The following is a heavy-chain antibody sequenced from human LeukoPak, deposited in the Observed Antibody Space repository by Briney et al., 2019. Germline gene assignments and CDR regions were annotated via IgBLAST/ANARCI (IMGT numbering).Heavy chain of an antibody. Sequence: PGGSLRLSCVASGFSFSDYVMTWVRQAPGKGLEWVSGISGRGDKTYRADSVTGRFTISRDNSKNTVYLQMNSLRVEDTAAYYCAIGERFIDAFEFWGQGTAVTVSS. CDR1: GFSFSDYV. CDR2: ISGRGDKT. CDR3: AIGERFIDAFEF. J-gene: IGHJ3*01. V-gene: IGHV3-23*01.